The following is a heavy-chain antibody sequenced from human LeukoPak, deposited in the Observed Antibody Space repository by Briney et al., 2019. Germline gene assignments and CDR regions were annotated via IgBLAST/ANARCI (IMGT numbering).Heavy chain of an antibody. J-gene: IGHJ5*02. CDR1: GGSISSSNYY. D-gene: IGHD2-15*01. Sequence: PPETLSLTCTVSGGSISSSNYYWGWIRQPPGKGLEWIGSIYFSGSTYYNPSLQSRVTISVDTSKNQFSLKVSSVTAADTAAYYCARDAHCTGVSCYSPYNWFDPWGQGTLVTVSS. V-gene: IGHV4-39*07. CDR3: ARDAHCTGVSCYSPYNWFDP. CDR2: IYFSGST.